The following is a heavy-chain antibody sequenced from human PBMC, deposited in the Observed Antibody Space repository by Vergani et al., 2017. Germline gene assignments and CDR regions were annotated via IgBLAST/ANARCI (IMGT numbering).Heavy chain of an antibody. Sequence: EVQLVESGGGLVQPGGSLRLSCEASGFNFSSYSMNWVRQAPGQGLEWISYVSSNARRQSYADSVKGRFTVSRDSAKNSLYLQMNSLRAEDTAIYYCRGEMDVWGKGTTVTVSS. CDR2: VSSNARRQ. V-gene: IGHV3-48*01. CDR3: RGEMDV. CDR1: GFNFSSYS. J-gene: IGHJ6*04.